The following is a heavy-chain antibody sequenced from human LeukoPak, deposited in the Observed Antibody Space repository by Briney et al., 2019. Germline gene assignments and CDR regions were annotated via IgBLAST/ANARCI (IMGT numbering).Heavy chain of an antibody. Sequence: NPSETLSLTCAVYGGSFSGYYWSWIRQPPGKGLEWIGEINHSGSTNYNPSLKSRVTISVDTSKNQFSLKLSSVTAADTAVYYCAKLGVSMLRGERDYFYYYMDVWGKGTTVTISS. D-gene: IGHD3-10*01. CDR3: AKLGVSMLRGERDYFYYYMDV. J-gene: IGHJ6*03. CDR2: INHSGST. CDR1: GGSFSGYY. V-gene: IGHV4-34*01.